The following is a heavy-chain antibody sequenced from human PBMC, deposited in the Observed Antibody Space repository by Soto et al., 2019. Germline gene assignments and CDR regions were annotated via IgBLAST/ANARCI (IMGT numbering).Heavy chain of an antibody. V-gene: IGHV3-48*03. CDR1: GFTFRDYA. Sequence: GSLRLSCIDSGFTFRDYAFNWVRQAPGKGLEWASYISVGGGSIFYADSVKGRFTISRDDARNSVYLQMNTLRHEDTAVYHCVRDHRWAFDIWGQGTVVTVSS. CDR3: VRDHRWAFDI. CDR2: ISVGGGSI. J-gene: IGHJ3*02. D-gene: IGHD2-15*01.